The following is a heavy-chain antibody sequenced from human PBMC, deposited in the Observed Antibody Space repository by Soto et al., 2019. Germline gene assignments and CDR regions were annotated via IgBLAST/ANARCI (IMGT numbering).Heavy chain of an antibody. Sequence: PSETLSLTCTVSGGSVSSGDYYWSWIRQPPGKGLEWIGYIYYSGNTNYNPSLKSRVIISVDTSKNLFSLKLTSVTAADTAVYYCARHRDSSGYFSPWGQGTMVTVSS. D-gene: IGHD3-22*01. CDR2: IYYSGNT. V-gene: IGHV4-61*08. CDR1: GGSVSSGDYY. J-gene: IGHJ5*02. CDR3: ARHRDSSGYFSP.